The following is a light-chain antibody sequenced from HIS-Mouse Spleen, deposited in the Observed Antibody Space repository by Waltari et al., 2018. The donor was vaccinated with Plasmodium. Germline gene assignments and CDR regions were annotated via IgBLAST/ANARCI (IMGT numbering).Light chain of an antibody. V-gene: IGKV3-20*01. CDR3: QQYGSSPLT. J-gene: IGKJ4*01. CDR2: GAS. Sequence: EIVLTQYPGTLSLSPGERPTLSCRASQSVTSSYLAWYQQKPGQAPRLLIYGASRRATGIPDRFSGSGSGTDFTLTISRLEPEDFAVYYCQQYGSSPLTFGGGTKVEIK. CDR1: QSVTSSY.